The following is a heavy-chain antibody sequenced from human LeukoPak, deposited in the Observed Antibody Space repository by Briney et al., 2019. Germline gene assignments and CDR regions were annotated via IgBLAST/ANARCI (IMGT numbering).Heavy chain of an antibody. CDR2: ISSSGSTI. V-gene: IGHV3-11*01. CDR1: GFTFSDYY. D-gene: IGHD3-10*01. CDR3: ARWPSRTYGIDY. J-gene: IGHJ4*02. Sequence: GGSLRLSCAASGFTFSDYYMSWIRQAPGKGLECVSYISSSGSTIYYADSVKGRFTISRDNAKNSLYLQMSSLRAEDTAVYYCARWPSRTYGIDYWGQGTLVTVSS.